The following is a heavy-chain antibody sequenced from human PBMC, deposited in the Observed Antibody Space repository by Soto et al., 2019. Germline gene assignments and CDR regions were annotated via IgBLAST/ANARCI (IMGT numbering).Heavy chain of an antibody. CDR3: ATYPLIVVAARYYFDY. D-gene: IGHD2-15*01. Sequence: ASVKVSWKVSGYTLTELSMHWGRQAPGKGLEWMGGFDPEDGETIYAQKFQGRVTMTEDTSTDTAYMELSSLRSEDTAVYYCATYPLIVVAARYYFDYWGQGTLVTVSS. CDR1: GYTLTELS. V-gene: IGHV1-24*01. CDR2: FDPEDGET. J-gene: IGHJ4*02.